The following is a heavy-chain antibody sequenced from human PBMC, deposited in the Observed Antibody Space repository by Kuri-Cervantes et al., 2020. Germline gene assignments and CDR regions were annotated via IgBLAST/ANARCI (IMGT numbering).Heavy chain of an antibody. Sequence: ESLKISCAVYGGSFSGFFWSWIRQSPGKGLEWIGEINHSGRTNYNPSLKSRVTISVDKSKNQFSLKLSSVTAADTAVYYCARDDCSGGSCYSGFDYWGQGTLVTVSS. V-gene: IGHV4-34*01. D-gene: IGHD2-15*01. CDR3: ARDDCSGGSCYSGFDY. J-gene: IGHJ4*02. CDR1: GGSFSGFF. CDR2: INHSGRT.